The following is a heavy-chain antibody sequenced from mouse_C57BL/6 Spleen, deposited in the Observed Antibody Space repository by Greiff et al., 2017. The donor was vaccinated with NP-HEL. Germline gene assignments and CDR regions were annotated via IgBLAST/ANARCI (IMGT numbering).Heavy chain of an antibody. J-gene: IGHJ2*01. CDR2: INTSTGGP. CDR3: ARSGDGYSFDS. V-gene: IGHV1-42*01. D-gene: IGHD2-3*01. CDR1: GYSFTGYY. Sequence: EVQLQQSGPELVKPGASVKISCKASGYSFTGYYMNWVKQSPEKSLEWIGEINTSTGGPTYNQKVKAKATLTVDKSSSTAYMQLKSMTSEDSAVYYCARSGDGYSFDSWGQGTTLTVSS.